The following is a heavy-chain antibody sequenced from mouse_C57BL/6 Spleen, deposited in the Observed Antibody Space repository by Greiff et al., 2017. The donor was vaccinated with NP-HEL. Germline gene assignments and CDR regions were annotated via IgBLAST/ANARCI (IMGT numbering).Heavy chain of an antibody. CDR1: GFTFSDYY. Sequence: EVKLMESEGGLVQPGSSMKLSCTASGFTFSDYYMAWVRQVPEKGLEWVANINYDGSSTYYLDSLKSRFIISRDNAKNILYLQMSSLKSEDTATYYCARDTFYSHYAMDYWGQGTSVTVSS. D-gene: IGHD2-12*01. V-gene: IGHV5-16*01. J-gene: IGHJ4*01. CDR3: ARDTFYSHYAMDY. CDR2: INYDGSST.